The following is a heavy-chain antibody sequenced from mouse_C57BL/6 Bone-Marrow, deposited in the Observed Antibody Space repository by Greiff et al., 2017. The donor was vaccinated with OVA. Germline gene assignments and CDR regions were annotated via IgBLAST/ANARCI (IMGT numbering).Heavy chain of an antibody. V-gene: IGHV1-15*01. CDR3: TRSYSNYGDFDY. Sequence: VQLQESGAELVRPGASVTLSCKASGYTFTDYEMHWVKQTPVHGLEWIGAIDPETGGTAYNQKFKGKAILTADKSSGTAYMELRSLTSEDSAVYYCTRSYSNYGDFDYWGQGTTLTVSS. J-gene: IGHJ2*01. CDR1: GYTFTDYE. CDR2: IDPETGGT. D-gene: IGHD2-5*01.